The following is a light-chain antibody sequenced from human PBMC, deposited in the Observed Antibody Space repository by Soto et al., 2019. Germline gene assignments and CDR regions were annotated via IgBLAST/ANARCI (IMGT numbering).Light chain of an antibody. CDR3: QQSYISWT. CDR1: QSVSNY. V-gene: IGKV1-39*01. Sequence: DIQMTQSPSSLSASVGDRVTITCRASQSVSNYLNWYQQKPGKAPKVLIYGASSLQRGVPSRFSGSGSGTDFTLTISSLQPEDFATYYCQQSYISWTFGQGTKVEIK. CDR2: GAS. J-gene: IGKJ1*01.